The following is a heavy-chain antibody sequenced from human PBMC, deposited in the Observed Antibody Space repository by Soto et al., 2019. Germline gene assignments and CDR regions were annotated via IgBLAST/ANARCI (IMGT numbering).Heavy chain of an antibody. D-gene: IGHD4-17*01. V-gene: IGHV4-34*01. Sequence: QVQLQQWGAGLLKPSETLSLTCAVYGGSFSGYYWSWIRQPPGKGLEWIGEINHSGSTNYNPSLKSRVTISVDTSKNQFSLKLSSVTAADTAVYYCARGPTDYGDFGPFDYWGQGTLVTVSS. CDR3: ARGPTDYGDFGPFDY. J-gene: IGHJ4*02. CDR2: INHSGST. CDR1: GGSFSGYY.